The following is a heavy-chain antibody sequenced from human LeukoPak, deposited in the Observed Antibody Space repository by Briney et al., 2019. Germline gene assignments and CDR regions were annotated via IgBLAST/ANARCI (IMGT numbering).Heavy chain of an antibody. CDR1: GFTFSSYA. CDR3: AKVADFDIWSGRKDAFDI. D-gene: IGHD3-3*01. V-gene: IGHV3-23*01. Sequence: GGSLRLSCAASGFTFSSYAMSWVRQAPGKGLEWVSAISGSGGSTYYADSVKGRFTISRDTSKNTLYLQMNSLRAEDTAVYYCAKVADFDIWSGRKDAFDIWGQGTMVTVSS. CDR2: ISGSGGST. J-gene: IGHJ3*02.